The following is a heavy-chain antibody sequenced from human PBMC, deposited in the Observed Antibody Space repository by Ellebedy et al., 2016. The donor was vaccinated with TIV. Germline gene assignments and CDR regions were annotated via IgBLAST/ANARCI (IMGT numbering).Heavy chain of an antibody. J-gene: IGHJ4*02. Sequence: GESLKISCAASGFTFSSYWMHWVRQAPGKGLVWVSRINSDGSSTSYADSVKGRFTISRDNSKNTLYLQMNSLRAEDTAVYYCANPRRLWGYWGQGTLVTVSS. CDR3: ANPRRLWGY. D-gene: IGHD1-14*01. V-gene: IGHV3-74*01. CDR2: INSDGSST. CDR1: GFTFSSYW.